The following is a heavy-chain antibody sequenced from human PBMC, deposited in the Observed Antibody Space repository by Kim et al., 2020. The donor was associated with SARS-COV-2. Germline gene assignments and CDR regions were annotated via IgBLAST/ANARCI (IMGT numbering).Heavy chain of an antibody. CDR2: ISGSGGST. D-gene: IGHD5-12*01. CDR1: GFTFSSYA. J-gene: IGHJ6*02. V-gene: IGHV3-23*01. CDR3: AKDPVEMATDYYYYYGMDV. Sequence: GGSLRLSCAASGFTFSSYAMSWVRQAPGKGLEWVSAISGSGGSTYYADSVKGRFTISRGNSKNTLYLQMNSLRAEDTAVYYCAKDPVEMATDYYYYYGMDVWGQGTTVTVSS.